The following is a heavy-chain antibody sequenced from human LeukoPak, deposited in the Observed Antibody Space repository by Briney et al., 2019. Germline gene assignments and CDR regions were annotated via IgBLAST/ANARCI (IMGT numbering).Heavy chain of an antibody. D-gene: IGHD3-10*01. CDR3: ARDSRSTGGSYFDY. CDR2: INAGNGNT. V-gene: IGHV1-3*01. Sequence: ASVKVYCKASGYTFTSYAMHWVRQAPGQRLEWMGWINAGNGNTKYSQKFQGRVTITRDTSASTAYMELSSLRSEDTAVYYCARDSRSTGGSYFDYWGQGTLVTVSS. J-gene: IGHJ4*02. CDR1: GYTFTSYA.